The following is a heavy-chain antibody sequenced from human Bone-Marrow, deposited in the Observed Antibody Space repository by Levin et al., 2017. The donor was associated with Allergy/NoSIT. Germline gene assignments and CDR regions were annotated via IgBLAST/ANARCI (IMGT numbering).Heavy chain of an antibody. V-gene: IGHV4-59*01. CDR3: ARLNSSGYYYYYYGMDV. J-gene: IGHJ6*02. Sequence: SETLSLTCTVSGGSISSYYWSWIRQPPGKGLEWIGYIYYSGSTNYNPSLKSRVTISVDTSKNQFSLKLSSVTAADTAVYYCARLNSSGYYYYYYGMDVWGQGTTVTVSS. CDR2: IYYSGST. CDR1: GGSISSYY. D-gene: IGHD3-22*01.